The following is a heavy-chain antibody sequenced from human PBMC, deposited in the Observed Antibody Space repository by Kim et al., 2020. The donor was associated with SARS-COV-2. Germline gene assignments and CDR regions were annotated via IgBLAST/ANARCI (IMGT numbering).Heavy chain of an antibody. V-gene: IGHV5-51*01. J-gene: IGHJ4*02. D-gene: IGHD3-3*02. CDR3: ARQHSIRGAVGDY. Sequence: SPSFQGQVTIAADKSISTAYLQWSSLKASDTAMYYCARQHSIRGAVGDYWGQGTLVTVSS.